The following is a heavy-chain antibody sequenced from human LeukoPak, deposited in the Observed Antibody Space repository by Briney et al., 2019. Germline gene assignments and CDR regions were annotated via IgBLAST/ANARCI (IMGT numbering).Heavy chain of an antibody. CDR1: GPTVSDYY. CDR2: IYSGGRT. D-gene: IGHD1-26*01. CDR3: ASLDQVWDHFDY. Sequence: GGSLRLSCAASGPTVSDYYMSWVRQAPGKGLEWVSIIYSGGRTYYADSLKGRFIISRDNSKNTLYLQINSLRAEGSAVYYCASLDQVWDHFDYWGQGALVIVSS. V-gene: IGHV3-66*02. J-gene: IGHJ4*02.